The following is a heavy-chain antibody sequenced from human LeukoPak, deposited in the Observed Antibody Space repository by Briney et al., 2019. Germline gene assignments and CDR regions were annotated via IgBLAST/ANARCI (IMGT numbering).Heavy chain of an antibody. V-gene: IGHV1-69*04. CDR2: IIPIFGIA. CDR3: ARASGSYFGDDAFDI. Sequence: ASVKVSCKASGGTFSSYAISWVRQAPGQGLEWMGRIIPIFGIANYAQKFQGRVTITADKFTSTAYMELSSLRSEDTAVYYCARASGSYFGDDAFDIWGQGTMVTVSS. D-gene: IGHD1-26*01. J-gene: IGHJ3*02. CDR1: GGTFSSYA.